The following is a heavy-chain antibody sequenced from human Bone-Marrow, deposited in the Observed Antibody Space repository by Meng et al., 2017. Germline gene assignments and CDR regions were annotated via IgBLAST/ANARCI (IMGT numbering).Heavy chain of an antibody. CDR3: ASLYVVVGASWFDP. D-gene: IGHD1-26*01. V-gene: IGHV4-31*03. CDR2: IYNSKST. Sequence: VRPQESDPDTVTPSPTLSLTCSGYGCSIISFSYFRNCTRQHPGKGQEWIRYIYNSKSTYYNPSLKSRITISVDTSNHHFSLKLSSVTAADTAVYYCASLYVVVGASWFDPWGQGTLVTVSS. J-gene: IGHJ5*02. CDR1: GCSIISFSYF.